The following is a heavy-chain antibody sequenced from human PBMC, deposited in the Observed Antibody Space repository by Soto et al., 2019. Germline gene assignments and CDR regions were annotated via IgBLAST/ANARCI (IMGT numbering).Heavy chain of an antibody. D-gene: IGHD2-15*01. Sequence: QVQLVQSGAEVKRPGASVKVSCKASGYTFTTYYMHWVRQAPGQGLEWLGIINPNGGSTTYAQKFQGRVMMTRDTSTSTVYLELSSLRSEDTAVYYCARAGYCSGGTCFHGNCDYWGQGTLVTVSA. CDR2: INPNGGST. V-gene: IGHV1-46*01. CDR1: GYTFTTYY. J-gene: IGHJ4*02. CDR3: ARAGYCSGGTCFHGNCDY.